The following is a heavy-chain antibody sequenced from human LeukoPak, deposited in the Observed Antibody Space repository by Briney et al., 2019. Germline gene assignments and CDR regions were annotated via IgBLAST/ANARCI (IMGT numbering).Heavy chain of an antibody. CDR2: IKQDGSLN. J-gene: IGHJ3*02. V-gene: IGHV3-7*01. CDR1: GFNFNRDW. Sequence: PGGSLRLSCAASGFNFNRDWMIWVRQAPGKGLEWVANIKQDGSLNYYMDSVKGRFTISRDNAKNSLYLQMNSLRAEDTAVYYCVRDESPSDRSGYYDAFDIWGRGTMVTVYS. CDR3: VRDESPSDRSGYYDAFDI. D-gene: IGHD3-22*01.